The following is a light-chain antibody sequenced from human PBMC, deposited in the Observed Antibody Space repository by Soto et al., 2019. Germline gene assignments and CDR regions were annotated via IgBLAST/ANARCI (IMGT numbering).Light chain of an antibody. J-gene: IGKJ5*01. V-gene: IGKV3-15*01. CDR1: QNVNNL. CDR3: QQYNKLPIP. CDR2: GAS. Sequence: IVLTQSPASLSVSPGEGATLSCRASQNVNNLLAWYQQKPGRPPRLLIYGASTRATGIPARFSGSGSGTEFTLSISSLQSEDFAVYYCQQYNKLPIPFGLGTRLE.